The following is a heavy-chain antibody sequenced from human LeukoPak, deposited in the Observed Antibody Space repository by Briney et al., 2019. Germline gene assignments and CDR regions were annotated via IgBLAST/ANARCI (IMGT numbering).Heavy chain of an antibody. J-gene: IGHJ6*04. V-gene: IGHV1-69*13. CDR1: GGTFSSYA. Sequence: GASLKVSCTASGGTFSSYAISWVRQAPGQGLEWMAGIIPIFGTANYAQKFQGRVTITADESTSTAYMELSSLRSEDTAVYYCARGGAAAGTYYYYYGRDVWGKGTTVTVSS. CDR2: IIPIFGTA. CDR3: ARGGAAAGTYYYYYGRDV. D-gene: IGHD6-13*01.